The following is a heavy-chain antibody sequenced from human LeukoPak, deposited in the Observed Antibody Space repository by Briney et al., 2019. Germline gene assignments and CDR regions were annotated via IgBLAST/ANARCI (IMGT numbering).Heavy chain of an antibody. CDR3: ARHGCSGGSCSRYYYYYYMDV. CDR2: IYYSGST. Sequence: SETLSLTCTVSGGSISSSSYYWGWIRQPPGKGLKWIGSIYYSGSTYYNPSLKSRVTISVDTSKNQFSLKLSSVTAADTAVYYCARHGCSGGSCSRYYYYYYMDVWGKGTTVTVSS. D-gene: IGHD2-15*01. J-gene: IGHJ6*03. V-gene: IGHV4-39*01. CDR1: GGSISSSSYY.